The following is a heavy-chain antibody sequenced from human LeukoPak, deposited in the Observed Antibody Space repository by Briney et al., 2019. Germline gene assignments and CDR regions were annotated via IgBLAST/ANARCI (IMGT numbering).Heavy chain of an antibody. CDR1: GSSISNNAL. D-gene: IGHD3-10*01. Sequence: PSDTLSLTCAVSGSSISNNALWGWIRQPPGKGLEWIGHIYHSGSTYYNPSLKSRVTMSADTSKNQFSLKLTSVTAVDTAVYYCGRMVSGSGTYYGDSWGQGTLVTVSS. CDR2: IYHSGST. J-gene: IGHJ4*02. V-gene: IGHV4-28*01. CDR3: GRMVSGSGTYYGDS.